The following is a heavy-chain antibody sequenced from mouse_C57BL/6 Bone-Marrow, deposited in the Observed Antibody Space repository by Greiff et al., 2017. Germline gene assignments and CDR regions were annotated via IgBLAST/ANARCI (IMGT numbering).Heavy chain of an antibody. Sequence: VQLQQPGAELVMPGASVKLSCKASGYTFTSYWMHWVKQRPGQGLEWIGEIDPSDSYTNYNQKFKGNSTLTVDKSSSTAYMQLSSLTSEDSAVYYCAVYYGYDRGYFDYWGQGTTLTVSS. CDR3: AVYYGYDRGYFDY. J-gene: IGHJ2*01. CDR1: GYTFTSYW. V-gene: IGHV1-69*01. CDR2: IDPSDSYT. D-gene: IGHD2-2*01.